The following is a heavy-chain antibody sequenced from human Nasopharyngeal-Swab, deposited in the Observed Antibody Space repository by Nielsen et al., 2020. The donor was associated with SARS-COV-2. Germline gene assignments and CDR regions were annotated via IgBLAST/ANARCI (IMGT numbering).Heavy chain of an antibody. J-gene: IGHJ6*03. CDR2: IIPIFGTA. CDR3: ARDHVRIRPYSSSSFYYYYMDV. CDR1: GGTFSSYA. Sequence: SVKVSCKASGGTFSSYAISWVRQAPGQGLEWMGGIIPIFGTANYAQKFQGRVTITADESTSTAYMELSSLRSEDTAVYYCARDHVRIRPYSSSSFYYYYMDVWGKGTTVTVSS. V-gene: IGHV1-69*13. D-gene: IGHD6-6*01.